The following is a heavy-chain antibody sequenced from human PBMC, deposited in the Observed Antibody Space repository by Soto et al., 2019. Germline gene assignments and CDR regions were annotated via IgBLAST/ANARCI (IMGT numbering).Heavy chain of an antibody. CDR2: INPNSGGT. CDR3: AREGYREFGVVPPGPNWFDP. D-gene: IGHD3-3*01. CDR1: GYTFTGYY. Sequence: GASVKVSCKASGYTFTGYYIHWVRQARGQGLEWMGWINPNSGGTNYAQKFQGRVTMTRDTSISTAYMELSRLRSDDTAVYYCAREGYREFGVVPPGPNWFDPWGQGTLVTVSS. J-gene: IGHJ5*02. V-gene: IGHV1-2*02.